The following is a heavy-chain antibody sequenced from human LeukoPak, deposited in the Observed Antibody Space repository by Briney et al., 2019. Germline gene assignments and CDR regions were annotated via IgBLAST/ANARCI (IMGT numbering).Heavy chain of an antibody. D-gene: IGHD4-17*01. CDR3: ARRRWDYGDSLDDFDI. CDR1: GGSISSYY. CDR2: IYYSGST. Sequence: SETLSLTCTVSGGSISSYYWSWIRQPPGKGLEWIGYIYYSGSTNYNPSLKSRVTISVDTSKNQFSLKLSSVTAADTAVYYWARRRWDYGDSLDDFDIWGQGTMVTVSS. J-gene: IGHJ3*02. V-gene: IGHV4-59*01.